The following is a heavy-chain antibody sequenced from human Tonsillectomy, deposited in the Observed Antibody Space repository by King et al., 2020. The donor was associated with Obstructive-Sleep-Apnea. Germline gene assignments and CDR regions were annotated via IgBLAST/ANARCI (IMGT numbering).Heavy chain of an antibody. V-gene: IGHV1-69*10. CDR3: ARDSGGYGSGSYYNYNWFDP. J-gene: IGHJ5*02. D-gene: IGHD3-10*01. Sequence: QLVQSGAEVKKPGSSVKVSCKASGGTFSSYAISWVRQAPGQGLEWMGGIIPIRGIANYAQKFQGRITIIAAKSTSTAYRELGRLRSEDTAVYYCARDSGGYGSGSYYNYNWFDPWGQGTLVTVSS. CDR1: GGTFSSYA. CDR2: IIPIRGIA.